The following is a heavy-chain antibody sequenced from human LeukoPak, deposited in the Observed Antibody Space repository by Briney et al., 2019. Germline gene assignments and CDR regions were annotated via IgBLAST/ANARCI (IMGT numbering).Heavy chain of an antibody. Sequence: GGSLRPACEVSEFTFSNAWVSWVRQAPGRGLEWVGRIKSKTDGGTIEYAAPVKGRFTISRDDSKNTLYLQMNSLKTEDTAVYYSSTYGGSDWYDNYWGEGTLVTVSS. D-gene: IGHD6-19*01. J-gene: IGHJ4*02. CDR2: IKSKTDGGTI. CDR3: STYGGSDWYDNY. CDR1: EFTFSNAW. V-gene: IGHV3-15*01.